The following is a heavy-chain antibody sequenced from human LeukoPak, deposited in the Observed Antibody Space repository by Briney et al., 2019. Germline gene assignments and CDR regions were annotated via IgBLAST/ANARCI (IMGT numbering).Heavy chain of an antibody. D-gene: IGHD1-1*01. CDR2: ITHGGDT. CDR1: GGSVSAYY. CDR3: ARGPTISETGYFDY. J-gene: IGHJ4*03. Sequence: PLETLSLTCAVYGGSVSAYYWSWIRQSPGKGLEWIAEITHGGDTNYNPSVKSRVSISVDTSKNQFSLKVTSLTAADTAVYYCARGPTISETGYFDYWGQGTLVTVSS. V-gene: IGHV4-34*01.